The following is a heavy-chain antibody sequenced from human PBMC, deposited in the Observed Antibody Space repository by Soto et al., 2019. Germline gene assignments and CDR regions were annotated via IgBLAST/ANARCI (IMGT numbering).Heavy chain of an antibody. V-gene: IGHV4-61*08. J-gene: IGHJ4*02. CDR3: ARVDVRVSARRYFDY. Sequence: SETLSLTCTVSGGSVSSGGYYWSWIRQPPGKGLEWVGYTHYSGSTDYNPSLKSRVTISVDTSKNQFSLKLSSVTAADTAVYYCARVDVRVSARRYFDYWGQGTLVTVSS. D-gene: IGHD6-6*01. CDR1: GGSVSSGGYY. CDR2: THYSGST.